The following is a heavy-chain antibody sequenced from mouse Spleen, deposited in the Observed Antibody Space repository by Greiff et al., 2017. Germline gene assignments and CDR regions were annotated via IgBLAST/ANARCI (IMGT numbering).Heavy chain of an antibody. CDR2: IDPENGNT. V-gene: IGHV14-1*02. CDR3: ALYDYDGFAY. Sequence: DVKLQQSGAELVRPGALVKLSCKASGFNIKDYYMHWVKQRPEQGLEWIGWIDPENGNTIYDPKFQGKASITADTSSNTAYLQLSSLTSEDTAVYYCALYDYDGFAYWGQGTLVTVSA. J-gene: IGHJ3*01. D-gene: IGHD2-4*01. CDR1: GFNIKDYY.